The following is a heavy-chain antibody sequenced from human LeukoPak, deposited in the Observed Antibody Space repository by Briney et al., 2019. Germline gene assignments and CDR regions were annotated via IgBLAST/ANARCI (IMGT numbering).Heavy chain of an antibody. Sequence: SETLSLTCTVSGGSISSSSYYWGWIRQPPGKGLEWIGSIYYSGSTYYNPSLKSRVTISVDTSKNQFSLKLSSVTAADTAVYYCASLTFGESDPLDYWGQGTLVTVSS. CDR1: GGSISSSSYY. V-gene: IGHV4-39*01. CDR2: IYYSGST. CDR3: ASLTFGESDPLDY. J-gene: IGHJ4*02. D-gene: IGHD3-10*01.